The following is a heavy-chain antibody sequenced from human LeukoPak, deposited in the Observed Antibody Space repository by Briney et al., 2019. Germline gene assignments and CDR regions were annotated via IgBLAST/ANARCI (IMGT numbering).Heavy chain of an antibody. V-gene: IGHV3-7*04. CDR1: GFTFSSYW. CDR3: ARDSGYCSSTSCYADWFDP. J-gene: IGHJ5*02. Sequence: GGSVRLSCAASGFTFSSYWMSWVRQAPGKGLEWVANIKQDGSEKYYVDSVKGRFTISRDNAKNSLYLQMNSLRAEDTAVYYCARDSGYCSSTSCYADWFDPWGQGTLVTVSS. D-gene: IGHD2-2*03. CDR2: IKQDGSEK.